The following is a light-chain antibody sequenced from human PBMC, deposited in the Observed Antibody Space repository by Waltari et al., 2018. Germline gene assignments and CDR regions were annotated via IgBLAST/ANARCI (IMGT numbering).Light chain of an antibody. V-gene: IGKV3-20*01. Sequence: EIVLTQSPGTLSLSPGERATLSCLASQSVGKYLAWYQQKPGQAPRLLIYHTSNRATGIPDRFSGSGSGTDFSLTISRLEPEDFAVYYCQHYVRLPATFGQGTKVEIK. CDR2: HTS. CDR1: QSVGKY. J-gene: IGKJ1*01. CDR3: QHYVRLPAT.